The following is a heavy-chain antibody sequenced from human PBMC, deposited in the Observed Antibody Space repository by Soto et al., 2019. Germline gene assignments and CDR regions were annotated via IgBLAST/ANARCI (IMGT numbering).Heavy chain of an antibody. CDR3: ARVPDR. CDR2: IYHSGST. Sequence: SETLSVTCGVSGGSIRSGGYSWSWIRQPPGKGLEWIGYIYHSGSTYYNPSLKSRVTISVDRSKNQFSLKLSSVTAADTAVYYCARVPDRWGQGTLVTVSS. J-gene: IGHJ5*02. V-gene: IGHV4-30-2*01. D-gene: IGHD2-2*01. CDR1: GGSIRSGGYS.